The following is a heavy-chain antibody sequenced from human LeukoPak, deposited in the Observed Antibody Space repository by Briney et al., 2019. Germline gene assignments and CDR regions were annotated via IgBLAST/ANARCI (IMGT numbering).Heavy chain of an antibody. CDR3: VREAGYCASVCLKSNWFDP. CDR2: ISNGNT. V-gene: IGHV3-23*01. J-gene: IGHJ5*02. Sequence: PGGSLRLSCAASGFTFSSYAMSWVRQAPGKGLEWVSAISNGNTYYADSVRGRFTISRDDSKNMVYLQMNSLRVEDTALYYCVREAGYCASVCLKSNWFDPWGQGTLVTVSS. CDR1: GFTFSSYA. D-gene: IGHD2-21*02.